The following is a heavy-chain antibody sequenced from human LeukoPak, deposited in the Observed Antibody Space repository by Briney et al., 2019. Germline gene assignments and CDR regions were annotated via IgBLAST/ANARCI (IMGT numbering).Heavy chain of an antibody. CDR2: IYYSGST. J-gene: IGHJ4*02. V-gene: IGHV4-39*01. Sequence: SSETLSLTCTVSGGSISSSSYYWGWIRQPPGKGLEWIGSIYYSGSTYYNPSLKSRVTISVDTSKNQFSLKLSSVTAADTAVYYCARQYYDSSGYYYIWGRGTLVTVSS. CDR1: GGSISSSSYY. CDR3: ARQYYDSSGYYYI. D-gene: IGHD3-22*01.